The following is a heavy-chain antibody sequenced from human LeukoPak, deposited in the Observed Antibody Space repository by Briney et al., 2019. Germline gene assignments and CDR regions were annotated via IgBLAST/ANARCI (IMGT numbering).Heavy chain of an antibody. D-gene: IGHD1-1*01. V-gene: IGHV4-38-2*01. CDR1: GYSISSGYY. J-gene: IGHJ3*02. Sequence: PSETLSLTCAVSGYSISSGYYWGWIRQPPGKGLEWIGSIYHSGSTYFNPSLQSRVTISVDTSKNQSSLTLSSVTAADTAVYFCARVSGSGTALDAFDIWGKGTMVTVSS. CDR2: IYHSGST. CDR3: ARVSGSGTALDAFDI.